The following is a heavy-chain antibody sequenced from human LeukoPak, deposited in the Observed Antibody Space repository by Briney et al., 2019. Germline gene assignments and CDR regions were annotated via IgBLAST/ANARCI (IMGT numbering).Heavy chain of an antibody. J-gene: IGHJ4*02. CDR2: INPNSGGT. V-gene: IGHV1-2*02. CDR3: AREISGANNCGGDCYALVY. CDR1: GYTFTGYY. D-gene: IGHD2-21*01. Sequence: ASVKVSCKASGYTFTGYYMHWVRQAPGQGLEWMGWINPNSGGTNYAQKFQGRVTMTRDTSISTAYMELSRLRSDDMAVYYCAREISGANNCGGDCYALVYWGQGTLVTVSS.